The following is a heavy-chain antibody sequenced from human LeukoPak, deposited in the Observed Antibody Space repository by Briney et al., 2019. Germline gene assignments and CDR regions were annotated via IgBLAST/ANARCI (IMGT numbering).Heavy chain of an antibody. CDR1: GFSFSSYG. J-gene: IGHJ4*02. V-gene: IGHV3-30*02. D-gene: IGHD6-19*01. CDR3: ARILDSAWGELGY. CDR2: IRSDGSNK. Sequence: GGSLRLSCAGSGFSFSSYGMRWVRQAPGKGLEWMAFIRSDGSNKYYADSVKGRFTISRDNSKNTLYLQMNSLRAEDTAVYYCARILDSAWGELGYWGQGTLVTVSS.